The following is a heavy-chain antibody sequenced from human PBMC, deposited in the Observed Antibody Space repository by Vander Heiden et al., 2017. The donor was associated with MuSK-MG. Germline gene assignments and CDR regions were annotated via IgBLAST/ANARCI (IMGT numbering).Heavy chain of an antibody. V-gene: IGHV3-23*01. CDR3: AKDWSMFGVARSFDP. CDR2: ISGSGGST. D-gene: IGHD3-3*01. J-gene: IGHJ5*02. Sequence: EVQLLESGGGLVQPGGSLRLSCAASGFTFSSYAMSWVRQAPGKGLEGVSAISGSGGSTYYADSVKGRFTISRDNSKNTLYLQMNSLRAEDTAVYYCAKDWSMFGVARSFDPWVQGTLVTVSS. CDR1: GFTFSSYA.